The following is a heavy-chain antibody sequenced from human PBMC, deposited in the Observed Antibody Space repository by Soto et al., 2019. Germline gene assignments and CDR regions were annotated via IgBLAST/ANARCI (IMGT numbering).Heavy chain of an antibody. Sequence: SETLSLTCTVSGGSVSSGIYYWSWIRHPPGKGLEWIGYIYYSGSTNYNPSLKSRVTISVDTSKNQFSLKLSSVTAADTAVYYCARDSAGLYYYDKDYYYYGMDVWGQGTTVTVSS. J-gene: IGHJ6*02. CDR1: GGSVSSGIYY. V-gene: IGHV4-61*01. CDR2: IYYSGST. CDR3: ARDSAGLYYYDKDYYYYGMDV. D-gene: IGHD3-22*01.